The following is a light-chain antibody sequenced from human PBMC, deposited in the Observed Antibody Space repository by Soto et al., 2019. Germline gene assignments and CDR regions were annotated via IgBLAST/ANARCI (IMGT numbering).Light chain of an antibody. CDR2: GTF. V-gene: IGKV3-20*01. Sequence: EIVLTQSPGTLFLSPGERATLFCRASQNVRDNYVAWYQQQPGQAPRLLIYGTFARATGIPDRFSGSGSGTDFTLTINRLEPEDFAVYYCQQYGSSYTFGPGTKVEIK. CDR3: QQYGSSYT. CDR1: QNVRDNY. J-gene: IGKJ3*01.